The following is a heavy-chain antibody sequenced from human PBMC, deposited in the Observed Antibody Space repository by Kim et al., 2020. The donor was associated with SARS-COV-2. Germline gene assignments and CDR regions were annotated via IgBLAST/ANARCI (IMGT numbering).Heavy chain of an antibody. CDR3: ASTYYYGSGSRN. D-gene: IGHD3-10*01. J-gene: IGHJ4*02. V-gene: IGHV4-34*01. Sequence: SETLSLTCAVYGGSFSGYYWSWIRQPPGKGLEWIGEINHSGSTNYNPSLKSRVTISVDTSKNQFSLKLSSVTAADTAVYYCASTYYYGSGSRNWGQGTLVTVSS. CDR1: GGSFSGYY. CDR2: INHSGST.